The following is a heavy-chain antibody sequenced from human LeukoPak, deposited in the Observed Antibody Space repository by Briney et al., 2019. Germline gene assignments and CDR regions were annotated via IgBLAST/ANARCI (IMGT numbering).Heavy chain of an antibody. Sequence: SETLSLTCTVSGGSIRSYYWSWIRQPPGKGLEWIGYIYYSGSTKYNPSLKSRATISEDTSKNQFSLKLSSVTAADTAVYYCAAGSHYFDYWGQGTLVTVSS. V-gene: IGHV4-59*08. CDR3: AAGSHYFDY. D-gene: IGHD1-26*01. CDR2: IYYSGST. J-gene: IGHJ4*02. CDR1: GGSIRSYY.